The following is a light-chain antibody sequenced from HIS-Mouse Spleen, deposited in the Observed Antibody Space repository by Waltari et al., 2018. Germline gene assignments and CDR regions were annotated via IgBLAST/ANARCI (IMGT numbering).Light chain of an antibody. Sequence: QSALTQPPSASGSPGQSVTISCTGTSSDVGGYNYVSWYQQHPGKTPKLIIYEVSNPPSGVPDRFSGSKSGNTASLTVSGLQAEDEADYYCSSYAGSNNLVFGGGTKLTVL. V-gene: IGLV2-8*01. J-gene: IGLJ2*01. CDR3: SSYAGSNNLV. CDR1: SSDVGGYNY. CDR2: EVS.